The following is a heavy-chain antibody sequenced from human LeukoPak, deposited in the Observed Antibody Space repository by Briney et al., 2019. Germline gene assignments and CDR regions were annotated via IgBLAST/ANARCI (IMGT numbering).Heavy chain of an antibody. CDR1: GYSISSGYY. CDR3: ARSGGYSYGFSTDYYMDV. J-gene: IGHJ6*03. Sequence: PSETLSLTCAVSGYSISSGYYWGWIRQPPGKGLEWIGSIYHSGSTYYNPSLKSRVTISVDTSKNQFSLKLSSVTAADTAVYYCARSGGYSYGFSTDYYMDVWGKGTTVTVSS. CDR2: IYHSGST. V-gene: IGHV4-38-2*01. D-gene: IGHD5-18*01.